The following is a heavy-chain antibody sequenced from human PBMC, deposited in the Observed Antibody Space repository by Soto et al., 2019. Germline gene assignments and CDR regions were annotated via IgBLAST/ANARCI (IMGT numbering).Heavy chain of an antibody. CDR1: GYTFSSYY. D-gene: IGHD3-9*01. CDR3: ARVGLYDILTGSLMDV. J-gene: IGHJ6*02. V-gene: IGHV1-46*01. CDR2: INPSGGST. Sequence: GASVKVSCKASGYTFSSYYIHWVRQAPGQGLEWMGIINPSGGSTSYAQKFQGRVTMTRDTSTSTVYMEMSSLRSEDTAVYYCARVGLYDILTGSLMDVWGQGTTVTVSS.